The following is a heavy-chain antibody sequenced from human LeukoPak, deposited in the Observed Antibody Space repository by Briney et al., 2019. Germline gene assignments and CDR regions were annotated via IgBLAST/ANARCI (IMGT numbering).Heavy chain of an antibody. Sequence: GGSLRLSCAASGFTFSSYVMSWVRQAPGKGLEWVSAISRGGGTTYYADYVKGRFTISRDNSNNTLYLQMTSLRAEDTAVYYCAKTSRAYSNYDSPFDYWGQGTLVTVSS. V-gene: IGHV3-23*01. D-gene: IGHD5-12*01. CDR3: AKTSRAYSNYDSPFDY. CDR2: ISRGGGTT. CDR1: GFTFSSYV. J-gene: IGHJ4*02.